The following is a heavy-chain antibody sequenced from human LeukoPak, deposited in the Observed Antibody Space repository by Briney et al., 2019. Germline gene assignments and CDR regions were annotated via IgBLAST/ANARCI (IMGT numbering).Heavy chain of an antibody. CDR2: GDYSGGT. J-gene: IGHJ4*02. CDR1: GDSFSSVTDY. Sequence: PSETLSLTCTVSGDSFSSVTDYWACIRQPPGKGLKWIASGDYSGGTYYNPSLESRVAISADMSKNQFSLKLTSVTGADTAVYYCAGERGEEYSSGWYKRNYFDNWGQGIRVTVSS. D-gene: IGHD6-19*01. CDR3: AGERGEEYSSGWYKRNYFDN. V-gene: IGHV4-39*07.